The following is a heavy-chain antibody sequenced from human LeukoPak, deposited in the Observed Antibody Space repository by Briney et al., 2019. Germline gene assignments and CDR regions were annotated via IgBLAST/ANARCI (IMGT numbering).Heavy chain of an antibody. D-gene: IGHD3-10*01. CDR3: ARDLFGRQSDY. J-gene: IGHJ4*02. V-gene: IGHV3-53*01. CDR1: VFTVSSNY. Sequence: GGSLRLSCAASVFTVSSNYMSWVRQAPGKGLEWVSVIYSGGSTYYADSVTGRFTISRDNSKNTLYLQMNSLRAEDTAVYYCARDLFGRQSDYWGQGTLVTVSS. CDR2: IYSGGST.